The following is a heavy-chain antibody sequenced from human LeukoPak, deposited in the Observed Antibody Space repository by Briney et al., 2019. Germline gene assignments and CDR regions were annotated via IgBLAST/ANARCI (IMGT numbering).Heavy chain of an antibody. CDR1: GGSISSGGYY. V-gene: IGHV4-31*03. CDR2: IYYSGST. CDR3: ARGQWLSFFDP. D-gene: IGHD6-19*01. Sequence: SETLSLTCTVSGGSISSGGYYWSWIRQHPGTGLEWIGYIYYSGSTYYNPSLKSRVTISVDTSKNQFSLKLTSVTAADTAVYYCARGQWLSFFDPWGQGTLVTVSS. J-gene: IGHJ5*02.